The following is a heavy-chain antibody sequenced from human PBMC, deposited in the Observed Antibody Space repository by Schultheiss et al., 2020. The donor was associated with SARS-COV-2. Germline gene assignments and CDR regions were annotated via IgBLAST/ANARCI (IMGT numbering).Heavy chain of an antibody. J-gene: IGHJ5*02. D-gene: IGHD3-22*01. CDR1: GFTFSSYA. CDR2: ISGSGGST. Sequence: GGSLRLSCAASGFTFSSYAMSWVRQAPGKGLEWVSAISGSGGSTYYADSVKGRFTISRDNSKNTLYLQMNSLRAEDTAVYYCAKDSDYYDSSGWTDPWGQGTLVTVSS. CDR3: AKDSDYYDSSGWTDP. V-gene: IGHV3-23*01.